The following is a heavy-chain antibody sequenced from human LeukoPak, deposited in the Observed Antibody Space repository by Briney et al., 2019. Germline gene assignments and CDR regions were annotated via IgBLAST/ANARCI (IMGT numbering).Heavy chain of an antibody. V-gene: IGHV3-30-3*01. CDR3: ARDKADMTFDY. Sequence: PGGSLRLSCAAFGFTFSSYAMYWVRQAPGKGLEWVAVISYDGSNKYYADSVKGRFTISRDNSKNTLYLQMNSLRAEDTAVYYCARDKADMTFDYWGQGTLVTVSS. J-gene: IGHJ4*02. CDR1: GFTFSSYA. D-gene: IGHD2-15*01. CDR2: ISYDGSNK.